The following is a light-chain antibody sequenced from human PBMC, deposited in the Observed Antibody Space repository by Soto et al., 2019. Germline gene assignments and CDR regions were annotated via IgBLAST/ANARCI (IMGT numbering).Light chain of an antibody. J-gene: IGKJ2*01. Sequence: IQMTQSPSILSASVGDRVTITCRASQNINSWLAWYQQKPGKAPKLLIYKTSSLESGVPSRFSGSESGTEFTLTISSLQPHDFATYYCKQYSSYTRYTFGQGTKLEIK. CDR3: KQYSSYTRYT. CDR2: KTS. CDR1: QNINSW. V-gene: IGKV1-5*03.